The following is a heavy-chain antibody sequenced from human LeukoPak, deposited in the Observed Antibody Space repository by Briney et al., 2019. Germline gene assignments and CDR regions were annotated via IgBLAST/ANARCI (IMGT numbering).Heavy chain of an antibody. D-gene: IGHD3-10*01. V-gene: IGHV1-2*02. J-gene: IGHJ4*02. CDR1: GYTFTGSY. CDR3: ARYYNSGSWDY. Sequence: VASVKLSCKASGYTFTGSYIHWVRQAPGQGLEWMGWINPDSGVTDYAQKFQGRVTMTGDTSITTAYMELSRLTSDDTAVYYCARYYNSGSWDYWGQGTLVTVSS. CDR2: INPDSGVT.